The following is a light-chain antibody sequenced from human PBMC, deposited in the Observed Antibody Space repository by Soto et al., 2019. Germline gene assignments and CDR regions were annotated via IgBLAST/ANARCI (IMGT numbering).Light chain of an antibody. J-gene: IGKJ5*01. V-gene: IGKV3-11*01. Sequence: EIVLTQSPATLSLSPGERATHSCRASQSVSNYLAWYQQKPGQAPRLLIYDASNRATGIPARFSGSGSGTDFTLTISSLEPEDFAVYYCQQRRNWPPITFGQGTRLEIK. CDR3: QQRRNWPPIT. CDR2: DAS. CDR1: QSVSNY.